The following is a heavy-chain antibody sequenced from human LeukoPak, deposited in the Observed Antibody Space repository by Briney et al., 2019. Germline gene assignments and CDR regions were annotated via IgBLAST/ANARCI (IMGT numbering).Heavy chain of an antibody. D-gene: IGHD2-2*02. CDR1: GFTFSSYS. V-gene: IGHV3-21*01. CDR3: AREDIVVVPAAIRWLRLRGGFDY. Sequence: GGSLGLSCAASGFTFSSYSMNWVRQAPGKGLEWVSSISSSSSYIYYADSVKGRFTISRDNAKNSLYLQMNSLRAEDTAVYYCAREDIVVVPAAIRWLRLRGGFDYWGQGTLVTVSS. J-gene: IGHJ4*02. CDR2: ISSSSSYI.